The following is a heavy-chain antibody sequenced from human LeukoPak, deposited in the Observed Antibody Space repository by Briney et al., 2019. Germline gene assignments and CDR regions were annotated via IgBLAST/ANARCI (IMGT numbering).Heavy chain of an antibody. V-gene: IGHV4-59*08. D-gene: IGHD1-14*01. CDR1: GGSIGTYY. Sequence: SETLSLTCALSGGSIGTYYWGWIGQPPGKGLEWIGWVYYSGTTEYTKYNASLKSRVTISLDTSKKQFSLILTSVIAADTALYYCARQKGRGHEYGIAVWGPGTSVNVFS. J-gene: IGHJ6*01. CDR3: ARQKGRGHEYGIAV. CDR2: VYYSGTTEYT.